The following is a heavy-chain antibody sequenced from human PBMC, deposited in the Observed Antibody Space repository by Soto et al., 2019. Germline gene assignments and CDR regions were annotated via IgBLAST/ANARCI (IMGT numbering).Heavy chain of an antibody. J-gene: IGHJ4*02. CDR2: IYYSGST. V-gene: IGHV4-31*03. CDR1: GGSISSGGYY. Sequence: SETLSLTCTVSGGSISSGGYYWSWIRQHPGKGLGWIGYIYYSGSTYYNPSLKSRVTISVDTSKNQFSLKLSSVTAADTAVYYCARAIPPLVVPAAATGGYYFDYWGQGTLVTVSS. D-gene: IGHD2-2*01. CDR3: ARAIPPLVVPAAATGGYYFDY.